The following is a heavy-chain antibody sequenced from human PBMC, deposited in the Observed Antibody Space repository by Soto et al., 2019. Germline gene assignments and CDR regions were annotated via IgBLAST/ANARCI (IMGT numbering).Heavy chain of an antibody. CDR2: MSPDGSDT. V-gene: IGHV3-74*03. D-gene: IGHD6-6*01. CDR1: GFTFTSHW. Sequence: VQLVESGGGLVQPGGSLRLSCAASGFTFTSHWLHWVRQAPREGLVWVSRMSPDGSDTKFADSVKGRFTISRDNAKSTLYLDMNSLRAEDTGVYYCARPKTKVYSAFDTWGQGTMVTVSS. CDR3: ARPKTKVYSAFDT. J-gene: IGHJ3*02.